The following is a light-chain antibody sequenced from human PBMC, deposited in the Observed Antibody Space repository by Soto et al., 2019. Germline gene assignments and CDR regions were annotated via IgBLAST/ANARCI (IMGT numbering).Light chain of an antibody. Sequence: EIVMTQSPATLSVSPGERATLSCRASQSVSSNLAWYQQKPGQAPRLLIYGASTRATGIPARFSGSGSGTEFTLTISSLQSEDFAVYYCQQYKKWPGFGQGTRVDIK. CDR2: GAS. CDR3: QQYKKWPG. J-gene: IGKJ1*01. V-gene: IGKV3-15*01. CDR1: QSVSSN.